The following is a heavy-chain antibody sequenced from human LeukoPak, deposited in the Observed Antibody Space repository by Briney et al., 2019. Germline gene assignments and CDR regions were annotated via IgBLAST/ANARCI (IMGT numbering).Heavy chain of an antibody. J-gene: IGHJ4*02. D-gene: IGHD6-13*01. CDR2: ISSDGSST. Sequence: GGSLRLSCLASDFIFTKYWMTWVRQAPGKGLVWVSRISSDGSSTTYADSVKGRFTISRDNAKNTLYLQMNSLRAEDTAVYYCGRGGKVEQLVLARWGQGSLVTVSS. CDR1: DFIFTKYW. V-gene: IGHV3-74*01. CDR3: GRGGKVEQLVLAR.